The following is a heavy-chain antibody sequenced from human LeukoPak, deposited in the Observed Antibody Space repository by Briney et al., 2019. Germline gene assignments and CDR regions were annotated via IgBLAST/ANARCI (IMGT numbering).Heavy chain of an antibody. CDR3: AVSLSSPGAFDY. CDR1: AFTVTKKY. D-gene: IGHD2-8*02. Sequence: GGSLRLSCAASAFTVTKKYMIWVRQAPGKGLEWVSRISDSGDKRYADSVKGRFTISGESSHNTLSLQMDGLRVEDTAVYYCAVSLSSPGAFDYWGQGTLVTVSS. CDR2: ISDSGDK. V-gene: IGHV3-66*01. J-gene: IGHJ4*02.